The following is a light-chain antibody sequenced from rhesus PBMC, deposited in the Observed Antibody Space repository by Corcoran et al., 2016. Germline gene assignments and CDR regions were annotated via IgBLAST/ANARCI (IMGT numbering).Light chain of an antibody. J-gene: IGKJ4*01. Sequence: DIQMTQSPSSLSASVGDTVTITCRASQSISSWLDWYQQKPGKAPKLLIYYASNLESGVPSRFSGSGSGTEFTLTSSSLQPEEFATYYCQQYNSDPLTFGGGTKVEIK. CDR3: QQYNSDPLT. V-gene: IGKV1-22*01. CDR2: YAS. CDR1: QSISSW.